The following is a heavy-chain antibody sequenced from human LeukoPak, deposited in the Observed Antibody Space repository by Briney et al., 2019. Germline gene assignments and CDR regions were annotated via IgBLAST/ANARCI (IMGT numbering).Heavy chain of an antibody. D-gene: IGHD2-15*01. CDR2: ISAYNGNT. CDR3: ARGDGYCSGGSCMIFDY. Sequence: ASVKVSCKASGGTFSSYAISWVRQAPGQGLEWMGWISAYNGNTNYAQKLQGRVTMTTDTSTSTAYMELTSLISDDTAVYYCARGDGYCSGGSCMIFDYWGQGTLVTVSS. V-gene: IGHV1-18*01. CDR1: GGTFSSYA. J-gene: IGHJ4*02.